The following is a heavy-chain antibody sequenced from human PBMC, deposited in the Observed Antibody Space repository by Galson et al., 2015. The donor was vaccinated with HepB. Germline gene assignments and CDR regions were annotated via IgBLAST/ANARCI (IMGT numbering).Heavy chain of an antibody. J-gene: IGHJ4*02. D-gene: IGHD1-26*01. V-gene: IGHV3-23*01. CDR2: ISGSGGST. Sequence: SLRLSCAASGFTFSSYAMSWVRQAPGKGLEWVSAISGSGGSTYYADSVKGRFTISSDNSKNTLYLQMNSLRAEDTAVYYCAKDLTGVEWELLGFDYWGQGTLVTVSS. CDR1: GFTFSSYA. CDR3: AKDLTGVEWELLGFDY.